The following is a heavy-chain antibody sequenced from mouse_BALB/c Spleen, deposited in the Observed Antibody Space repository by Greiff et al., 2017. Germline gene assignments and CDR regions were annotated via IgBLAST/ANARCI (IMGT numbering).Heavy chain of an antibody. CDR1: GFTFSSFG. CDR3: ARSGGNHYYAMDY. V-gene: IGHV5-17*02. Sequence: EVKLVESGGGLVQPGGSRKLSCAASGFTFSSFGMHWVRQSPEKGLEWVAYISSGSSTIYYADTVKGRFTISRDNPKNTLFLQMTSLRSEDTAMYYCARSGGNHYYAMDYWGQGTSVTVSS. D-gene: IGHD1-1*02. J-gene: IGHJ4*01. CDR2: ISSGSSTI.